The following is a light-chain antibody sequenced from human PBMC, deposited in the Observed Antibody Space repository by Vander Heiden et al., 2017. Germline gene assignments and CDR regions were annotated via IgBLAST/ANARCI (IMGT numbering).Light chain of an antibody. CDR3: QQFNSYPRT. CDR1: QGFTTY. Sequence: DIQLTQSPSFLSASIGDRVTITCRASQGFTTYLAWYQQKPGKAPKLLIYAASTLQTGVPSRFSGSGSGTEFTLTISSLQPEDFATYYCQQFNSYPRTFGQGTRLEMK. CDR2: AAS. J-gene: IGKJ5*01. V-gene: IGKV1-9*01.